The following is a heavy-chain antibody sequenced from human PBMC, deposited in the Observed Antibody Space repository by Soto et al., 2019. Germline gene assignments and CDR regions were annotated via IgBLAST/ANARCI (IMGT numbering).Heavy chain of an antibody. CDR1: GGSISSGDYY. D-gene: IGHD3-10*01. J-gene: IGHJ4*02. CDR3: ARAQGSGFLVS. Sequence: PSKTLSLTCTVSGGSISSGDYYWSWIRQPPGKGLEWIGYIYYSGSTYYSPSLKSRVTISVDTSKNQFSLKLSSVTAADTAVYYCARAQGSGFLVSWGQGTLVTVSS. CDR2: IYYSGST. V-gene: IGHV4-30-4*01.